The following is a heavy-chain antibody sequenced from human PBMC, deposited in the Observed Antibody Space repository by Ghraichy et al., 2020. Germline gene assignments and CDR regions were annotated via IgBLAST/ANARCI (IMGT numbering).Heavy chain of an antibody. J-gene: IGHJ4*02. V-gene: IGHV4-38-2*02. CDR1: GYSISSGYY. CDR3: ASVNPAVAGLYYFDY. CDR2: IYHSGST. Sequence: SETLSLTCTVSGYSISSGYYWGWIRQPPGKGLEWIGSIYHSGSTYYNPSLKSRVTISVDTSKNQFSLKLSSVTAADTAVYYCASVNPAVAGLYYFDYWGQGTLVTVSS. D-gene: IGHD6-19*01.